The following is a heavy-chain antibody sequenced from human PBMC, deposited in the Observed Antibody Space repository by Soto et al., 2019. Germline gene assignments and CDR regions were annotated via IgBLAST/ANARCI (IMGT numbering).Heavy chain of an antibody. CDR2: ISWNSGSI. Sequence: GGSLRLSCAASGFTFDDYAMHWVRQAPGKGLEWVSGISWNSGSIGYADSVKGRFTISRDNAKNSLYLQMNSLRAEDTALYYCAKVLRYFDWLAPFDYWGQGTLVTVSS. J-gene: IGHJ4*02. V-gene: IGHV3-9*01. CDR3: AKVLRYFDWLAPFDY. CDR1: GFTFDDYA. D-gene: IGHD3-9*01.